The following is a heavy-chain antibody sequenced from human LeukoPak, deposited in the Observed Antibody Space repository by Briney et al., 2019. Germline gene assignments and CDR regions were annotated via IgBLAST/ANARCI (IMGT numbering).Heavy chain of an antibody. V-gene: IGHV1-18*01. CDR3: AGSYYYASGSYPDNWFDP. CDR2: ISAYNGNT. Sequence: GASVKVSCKASGYTFTSYGISWVRQAPGQGLEWMGWISAYNGNTNYAQKLQGRVTMTTDTSTSTAYMELRSLRSDDTAVYYCAGSYYYASGSYPDNWFDPWGQGTLVTVSS. D-gene: IGHD3-10*01. CDR1: GYTFTSYG. J-gene: IGHJ5*02.